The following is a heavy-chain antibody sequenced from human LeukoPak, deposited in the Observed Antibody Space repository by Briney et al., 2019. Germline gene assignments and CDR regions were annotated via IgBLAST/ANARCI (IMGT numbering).Heavy chain of an antibody. CDR2: IYIYHSGGT. CDR1: GGSIRSYY. D-gene: IGHD1-26*01. CDR3: ARHRAIRIVGATADFDF. J-gene: IGHJ4*02. V-gene: IGHV4-59*08. Sequence: SETLSLTCTVSGGSIRSYYWSWIRQSPGKGLEWIGYIYIYHSGGTSYNPSLESRVTISEDTSKNRFSLNLSSVTAADTAVYYCARHRAIRIVGATADFDFWGQGTLVTVSS.